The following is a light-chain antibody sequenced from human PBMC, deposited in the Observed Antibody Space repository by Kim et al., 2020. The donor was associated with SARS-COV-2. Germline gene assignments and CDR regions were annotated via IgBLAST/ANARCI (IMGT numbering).Light chain of an antibody. CDR3: LQHSTYPIT. V-gene: IGKV1-17*01. Sequence: ASVGDRVTITCRASQDIRNDLGWYQQNPGRAPKLLIYGASSLQSGVPSRFSGSGSGTEFTLTITSVQPEDFATYFCLQHSTYPITFGQGTRLEIK. CDR2: GAS. J-gene: IGKJ5*01. CDR1: QDIRND.